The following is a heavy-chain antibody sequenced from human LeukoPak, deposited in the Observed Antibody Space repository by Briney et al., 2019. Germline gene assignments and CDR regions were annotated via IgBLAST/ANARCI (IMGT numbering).Heavy chain of an antibody. CDR2: IYYSGST. J-gene: IGHJ1*01. CDR1: GGSISSGDYY. CDR3: ASSPAAISSLPSEYFQH. V-gene: IGHV4-30-4*01. Sequence: SETLSLTCTVSGGSISSGDYYWSWIRQPPGKGLEWLGYIYYSGSTYYNPSLKSRVTISVDTSKNQFSLKLSSVTAADTAVYYCASSPAAISSLPSEYFQHWGQGTLVTVSS. D-gene: IGHD2-2*01.